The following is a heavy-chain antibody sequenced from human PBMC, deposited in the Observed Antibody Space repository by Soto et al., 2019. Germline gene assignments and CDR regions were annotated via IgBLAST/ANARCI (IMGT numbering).Heavy chain of an antibody. D-gene: IGHD3-10*01. J-gene: IGHJ4*02. V-gene: IGHV3-23*01. Sequence: GGSLRLSCAATGFTFSNYAMSWVRQAPGKGLEWVSGISGGGGSTYSADSVKGRFTISRDNSKNTLFLQMNSLRAEDTAVYYCAKEYYYGSGSPPLTYWGQGTLVTVSS. CDR3: AKEYYYGSGSPPLTY. CDR1: GFTFSNYA. CDR2: ISGGGGST.